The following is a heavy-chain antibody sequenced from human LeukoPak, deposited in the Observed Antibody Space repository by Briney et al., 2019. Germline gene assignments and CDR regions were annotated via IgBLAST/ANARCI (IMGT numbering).Heavy chain of an antibody. Sequence: PGGSLRLSCAASGFTFSSYEMNWVRQAPGKGLEWVSYTSSSGSTIYYADSVKGRFTISRDNAKNSLYLQMNSLRAEDTAVYYCARAIAVAGHNDAFDIWGQGTMVTVSS. J-gene: IGHJ3*02. CDR2: TSSSGSTI. V-gene: IGHV3-48*03. D-gene: IGHD6-19*01. CDR1: GFTFSSYE. CDR3: ARAIAVAGHNDAFDI.